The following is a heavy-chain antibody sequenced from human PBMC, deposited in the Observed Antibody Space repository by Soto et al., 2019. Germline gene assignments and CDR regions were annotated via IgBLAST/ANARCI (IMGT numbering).Heavy chain of an antibody. Sequence: EVQLVESGGGLVQPGGSLRLSCAASGFTFSSYDMHWVRQATGKGLEWVSAIGTAGDTYYPGSVKGRFTISRENAKNSLYLQMNSLRAGDTAVYYCARGMVRGVPSSQYNWFDPWGQGTLVTVSS. D-gene: IGHD3-10*01. V-gene: IGHV3-13*01. J-gene: IGHJ5*02. CDR2: IGTAGDT. CDR3: ARGMVRGVPSSQYNWFDP. CDR1: GFTFSSYD.